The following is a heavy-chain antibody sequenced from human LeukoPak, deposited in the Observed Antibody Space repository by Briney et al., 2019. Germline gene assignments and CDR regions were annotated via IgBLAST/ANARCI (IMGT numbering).Heavy chain of an antibody. J-gene: IGHJ6*03. CDR2: IYYSGST. Sequence: SETLSLTCTVSGGSVSSYYWSWIRQPPGKGLEWIGYIYYSGSTNYNPSLKSRVTISVDTSKNQFSLKLSSVTAADTAVYYCARGGGVSSSWEGYYYYYMDVWDKGTTVTISS. CDR1: GGSVSSYY. V-gene: IGHV4-59*08. D-gene: IGHD6-13*01. CDR3: ARGGGVSSSWEGYYYYYMDV.